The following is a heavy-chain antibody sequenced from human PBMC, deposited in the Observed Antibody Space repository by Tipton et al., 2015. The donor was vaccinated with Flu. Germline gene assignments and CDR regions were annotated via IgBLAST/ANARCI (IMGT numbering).Heavy chain of an antibody. Sequence: QVQLVQSGGGVVQPGRSLRLSCAASGFTFSSYAMHWVRQAPVKGLEWVAVISYDGSNKYYADSVKGRFTISRDNSKNTLYLQMNSLRAEDTAVYYCARGQLLHYYYYGMDVWGQGTTVTVSS. CDR1: GFTFSSYA. V-gene: IGHV3-30*01. CDR3: ARGQLLHYYYYGMDV. D-gene: IGHD2-15*01. J-gene: IGHJ6*02. CDR2: ISYDGSNK.